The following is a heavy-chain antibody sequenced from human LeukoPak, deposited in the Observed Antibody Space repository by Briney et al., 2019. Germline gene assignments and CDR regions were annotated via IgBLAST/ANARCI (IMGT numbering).Heavy chain of an antibody. D-gene: IGHD3-10*01. CDR2: ISSSSSYI. Sequence: GGSLRLSCAASGFTFSSYSMNWVRQAPGKGLEGVSSISSSSSYIYYADSVKGRFTISRDKAKNSLYLQMTSLRAEDTAVYYCARESITMVRGVILNWFDPWGQGTLVTVSS. J-gene: IGHJ5*02. V-gene: IGHV3-21*01. CDR1: GFTFSSYS. CDR3: ARESITMVRGVILNWFDP.